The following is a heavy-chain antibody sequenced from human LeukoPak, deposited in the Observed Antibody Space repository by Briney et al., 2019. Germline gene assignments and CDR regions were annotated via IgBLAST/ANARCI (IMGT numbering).Heavy chain of an antibody. D-gene: IGHD3-22*01. CDR3: ARVTYDSSGYYHD. J-gene: IGHJ4*02. V-gene: IGHV1-18*01. CDR1: GYTFTSYG. Sequence: ASVKVSCKASGYTFTSYGISWVRQAPGQGLEWMGWISPHNGNTKYAQKLQGRVTMTTDTSTSTVYMELRSLRSDDTAVYYCARVTYDSSGYYHDWGQGTLVTVSS. CDR2: ISPHNGNT.